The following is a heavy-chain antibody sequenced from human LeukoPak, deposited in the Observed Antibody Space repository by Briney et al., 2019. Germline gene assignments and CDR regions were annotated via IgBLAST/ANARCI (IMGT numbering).Heavy chain of an antibody. CDR2: IYSGGST. CDR3: ARAKPKNMVRGLIMRRESRYYFDY. Sequence: GGSLRLSCAASGFTFSSHSMSWVRQAPGKGLEWVSVIYSGGSTYYADSVKGRFTISRDNSKSTLYIQMNSLRAEDTAVYYCARAKPKNMVRGLIMRRESRYYFDYWGQGTLVTVSS. V-gene: IGHV3-53*01. CDR1: GFTFSSHS. D-gene: IGHD3-10*01. J-gene: IGHJ4*02.